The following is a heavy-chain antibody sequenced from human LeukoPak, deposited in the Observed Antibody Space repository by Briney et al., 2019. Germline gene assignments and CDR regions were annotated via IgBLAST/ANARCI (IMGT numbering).Heavy chain of an antibody. CDR3: AKSFFTSSWFWDY. J-gene: IGHJ4*02. D-gene: IGHD6-13*01. V-gene: IGHV3-23*01. CDR2: LSGGGDST. Sequence: GGSLRLSCAASGFTFVTYAMSWVRQAPGKGLEWVSALSGGGDSTYYADSVKGRFTISRDNSKNTLYLQMNSLRAEDTAVYYCAKSFFTSSWFWDYWGQGTLVTVSS. CDR1: GFTFVTYA.